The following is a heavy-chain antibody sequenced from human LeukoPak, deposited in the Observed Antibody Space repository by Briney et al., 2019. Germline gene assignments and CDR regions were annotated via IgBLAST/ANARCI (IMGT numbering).Heavy chain of an antibody. Sequence: PSETLSLTCAVYGGSFSGYYWSWIRQPPGKGLEWIGEIIPSGNTNYNPSLKSRVTISVDTSKNQFSLKLSSVTAADTAVYYCARGSQSLGYCSGGSCRAKIFDYWGQGTLVTVSS. CDR3: ARGSQSLGYCSGGSCRAKIFDY. CDR2: IIPSGNT. V-gene: IGHV4-34*01. J-gene: IGHJ4*02. D-gene: IGHD2-15*01. CDR1: GGSFSGYY.